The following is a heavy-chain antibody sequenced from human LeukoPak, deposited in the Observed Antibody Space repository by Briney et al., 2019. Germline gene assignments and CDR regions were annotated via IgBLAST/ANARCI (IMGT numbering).Heavy chain of an antibody. D-gene: IGHD3-10*01. CDR1: GFTFSIHG. Sequence: GGSLRLSCAASGFTFSIHGMNWVRQAPGKGLEWVSYIIDSGGTVYYTDSVQGRFTISRDNARNSLFLQMNSLRDEDTAVYYCARVGRGVYGMDVWGQGTTVTVSS. V-gene: IGHV3-48*02. CDR2: IIDSGGTV. CDR3: ARVGRGVYGMDV. J-gene: IGHJ6*02.